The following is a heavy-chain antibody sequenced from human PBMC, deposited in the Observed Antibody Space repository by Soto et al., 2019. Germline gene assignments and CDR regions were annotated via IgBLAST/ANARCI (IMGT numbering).Heavy chain of an antibody. D-gene: IGHD3-10*01. CDR3: ASFSRDGYYFDY. V-gene: IGHV4-30-2*01. CDR2: IYHSGST. Sequence: SETLSLTCAVSGCSISSGGYSWSWIRQPPGKGLEWIGYIYHSGSTYYNPSLKSRVTISVDRSKNQFSLKLSSVTAADTAVYYCASFSRDGYYFDYWGQGTLVTVSS. CDR1: GCSISSGGYS. J-gene: IGHJ4*02.